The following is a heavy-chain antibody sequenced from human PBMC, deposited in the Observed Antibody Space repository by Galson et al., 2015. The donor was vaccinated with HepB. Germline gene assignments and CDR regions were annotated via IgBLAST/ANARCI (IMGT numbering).Heavy chain of an antibody. V-gene: IGHV1-3*04. D-gene: IGHD3-3*01. J-gene: IGHJ5*02. CDR3: AREARASTIFGVVIMFDWFDP. Sequence: SVKVSCKASGYTFTSYAMYWVRQAPGQRLEWMGWINTGNGNTKYSQKFQGRVTITRDTSASTAYMELSSLRSEDTAVYYCAREARASTIFGVVIMFDWFDPWGQGTLVTVSS. CDR2: INTGNGNT. CDR1: GYTFTSYA.